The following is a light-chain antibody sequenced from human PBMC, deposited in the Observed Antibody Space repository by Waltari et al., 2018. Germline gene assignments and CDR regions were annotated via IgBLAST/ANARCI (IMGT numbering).Light chain of an antibody. J-gene: IGKJ4*01. V-gene: IGKV1-6*01. CDR2: GAA. Sequence: AIQMTQSHSSLSASVGDRVTITCRAAQGIGNAVGWCQQKPGKAPNLLIYGAATLQSGVPSRFSGSGSGTDFTLTISSLQPEDFATDYCLQDYLYPHTFGGGTKVEIK. CDR3: LQDYLYPHT. CDR1: QGIGNA.